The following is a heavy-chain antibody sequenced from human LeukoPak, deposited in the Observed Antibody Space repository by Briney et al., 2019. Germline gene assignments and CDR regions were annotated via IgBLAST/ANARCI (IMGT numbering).Heavy chain of an antibody. CDR1: GYTFIDYF. CDR3: ARDLSSTDHWELDH. CDR2: INPGSAGT. Sequence: ASVKVSCKASGYTFIDYFIHWVRQAPGQGLEWMGRINPGSAGTYLAQSFQDRVTVTSDTSIGTAYMELRGLTSDDTAVYYCARDLSSTDHWELDHRGQGTLVTVSS. V-gene: IGHV1-2*06. J-gene: IGHJ4*02. D-gene: IGHD2/OR15-2a*01.